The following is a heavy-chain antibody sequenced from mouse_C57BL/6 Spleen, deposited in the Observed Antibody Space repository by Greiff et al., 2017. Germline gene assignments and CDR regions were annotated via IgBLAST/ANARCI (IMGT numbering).Heavy chain of an antibody. D-gene: IGHD1-1*01. Sequence: QVQLQQPGAELVRPGSSVKLSCKASGYTFTSFWMHRVKQRPIQGLEWIGNIDPSDSETHYNQKFKDKATLTVDKSSSTAYMQLSSLTSEDSAVYYCARNGGYGSSYGFAYWGQGTLVTVSA. CDR1: GYTFTSFW. J-gene: IGHJ3*01. V-gene: IGHV1-52*01. CDR2: IDPSDSET. CDR3: ARNGGYGSSYGFAY.